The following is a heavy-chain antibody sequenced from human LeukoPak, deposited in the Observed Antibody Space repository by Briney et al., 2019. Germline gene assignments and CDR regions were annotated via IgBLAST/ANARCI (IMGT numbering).Heavy chain of an antibody. CDR3: ARQSSSSWHYFDY. D-gene: IGHD6-13*01. CDR1: GGSISSSSYY. CDR2: ISYSGST. J-gene: IGHJ4*02. Sequence: SETLSLTCTVSGGSISSSSYYWGWIRQPPGKGLEWIGSISYSGSTYYNPSLKSRVTISVDTSKNQFSLKLSSVTAADTAVYYCARQSSSSWHYFDYWGQGTLVTVSS. V-gene: IGHV4-39*07.